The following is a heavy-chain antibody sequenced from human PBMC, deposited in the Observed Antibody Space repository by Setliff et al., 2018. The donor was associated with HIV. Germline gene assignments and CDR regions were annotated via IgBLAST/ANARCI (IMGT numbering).Heavy chain of an antibody. CDR1: GGSISSSSYY. Sequence: SETLSLTCTVSGGSISSSSYYWGWIRQPPGKGLEWTGSIYYSGSTYYNPSLKSRVTISVDTSKNQFSVRLSSVSAADTAVYFCARHVARFDYDTGGYYVSHFDYWGQGTQVTVSS. D-gene: IGHD3-22*01. CDR3: ARHVARFDYDTGGYYVSHFDY. J-gene: IGHJ4*02. CDR2: IYYSGST. V-gene: IGHV4-39*07.